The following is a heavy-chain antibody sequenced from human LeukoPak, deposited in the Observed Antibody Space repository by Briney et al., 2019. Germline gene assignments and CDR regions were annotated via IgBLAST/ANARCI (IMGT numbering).Heavy chain of an antibody. J-gene: IGHJ6*02. Sequence: SVKVSCKASGGTFSSYAISWVRQAPGQGLEWMGRIIPILGIANYAQKFQGRVTITADKSTSTAYMELSSLRSEDTAVYYCARDPYGLRYFDWVHMDVWGQGTTVTVSS. CDR3: ARDPYGLRYFDWVHMDV. D-gene: IGHD3-9*01. CDR1: GGTFSSYA. V-gene: IGHV1-69*04. CDR2: IIPILGIA.